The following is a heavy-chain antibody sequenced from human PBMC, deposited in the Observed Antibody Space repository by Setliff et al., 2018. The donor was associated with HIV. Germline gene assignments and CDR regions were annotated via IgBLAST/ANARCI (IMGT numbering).Heavy chain of an antibody. CDR3: VRRVSHGSQPSYFDY. Sequence: SVKVSCKSSGGSFNTYANNWVRQAPGQGLEWMGGIIAIFDKANYAQKFHGRLTITADDSTRTVYMELNSLGSGDTAVYFCVRRVSHGSQPSYFDYWGQGTLVTVSS. CDR1: GGSFNTYA. J-gene: IGHJ4*02. CDR2: IIAIFDKA. D-gene: IGHD3-10*01. V-gene: IGHV1-69*13.